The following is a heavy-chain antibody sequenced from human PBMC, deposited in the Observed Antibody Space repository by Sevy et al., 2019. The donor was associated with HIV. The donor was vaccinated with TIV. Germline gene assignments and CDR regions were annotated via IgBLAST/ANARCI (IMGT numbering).Heavy chain of an antibody. CDR3: AKYAGDFPHFDY. D-gene: IGHD7-27*01. V-gene: IGHV3-23*01. Sequence: GGSLRLSCAASGFTFRTFAMSWVRQAPGKGLQWVSSISDTGTSTYYAVSVEGRFTISRDNSKKTLYLQMNSLRAEDTALYYCAKYAGDFPHFDYWGQGTLVTVSS. J-gene: IGHJ4*02. CDR1: GFTFRTFA. CDR2: ISDTGTST.